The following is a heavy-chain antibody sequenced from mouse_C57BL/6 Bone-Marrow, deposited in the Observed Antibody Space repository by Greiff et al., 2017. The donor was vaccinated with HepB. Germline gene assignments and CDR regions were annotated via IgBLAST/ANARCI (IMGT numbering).Heavy chain of an antibody. CDR2: ISSDSTTV. CDR3: ARVGVSSYFDY. Sequence: EVQGVESGGGLVQPGGSRKLSCSPSGFTFSSFGMHWVRQVPEKGLEWVAYISSDSTTVYYAVTVKGRFIISRDNPKNTLFLQMTSRRSEDSAMYYCARVGVSSYFDYWGQGTTLTVSS. J-gene: IGHJ2*01. V-gene: IGHV5-17*02. CDR1: GFTFSSFG.